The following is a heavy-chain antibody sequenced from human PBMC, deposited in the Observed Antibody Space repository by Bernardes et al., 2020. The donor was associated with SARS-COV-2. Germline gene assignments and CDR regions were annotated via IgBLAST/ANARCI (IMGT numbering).Heavy chain of an antibody. Sequence: GGSLRLFCAASGFTFSSYSMNWVRQAPGKGLEWVSSISSSSSYIYYADSVKGRFTISRDNAKNSLYLQMNSLRAEDTAVYYCARGVSDYDNSAHWGWYYYYGMDVWGQGTTVTVSS. J-gene: IGHJ6*02. D-gene: IGHD3-22*01. CDR3: ARGVSDYDNSAHWGWYYYYGMDV. CDR1: GFTFSSYS. CDR2: ISSSSSYI. V-gene: IGHV3-21*01.